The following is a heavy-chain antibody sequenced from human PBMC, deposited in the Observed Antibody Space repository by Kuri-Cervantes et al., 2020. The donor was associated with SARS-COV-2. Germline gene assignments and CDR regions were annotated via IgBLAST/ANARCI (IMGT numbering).Heavy chain of an antibody. J-gene: IGHJ1*01. V-gene: IGHV1-8*02. CDR2: LNPDTGNT. Sequence: ASVKVSCKASGYSFSTYDINWVRQAAGQGLEWMGWLNPDTGNTGNAKKFQGRVTMTTDTSINTAYMEVSSLSFEDTAIYYCARGREYCTGTSCYNFWGQGTLVTVSS. D-gene: IGHD2-2*02. CDR1: GYSFSTYD. CDR3: ARGREYCTGTSCYNF.